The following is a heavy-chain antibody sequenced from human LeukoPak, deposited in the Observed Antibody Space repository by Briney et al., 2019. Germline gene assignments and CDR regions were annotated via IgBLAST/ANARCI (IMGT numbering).Heavy chain of an antibody. V-gene: IGHV3-48*02. J-gene: IGHJ4*02. Sequence: GGSLRLSCAASGFTFNTYSMNWVRQAPGKGLEWVSYISSSSSTIYYADSVKGRFTISRDNAKNSLYLQMNSLRDEDTAVYYCARVRSSSWYHDYWGQGILVTVSS. D-gene: IGHD6-13*01. CDR1: GFTFNTYS. CDR2: ISSSSSTI. CDR3: ARVRSSSWYHDY.